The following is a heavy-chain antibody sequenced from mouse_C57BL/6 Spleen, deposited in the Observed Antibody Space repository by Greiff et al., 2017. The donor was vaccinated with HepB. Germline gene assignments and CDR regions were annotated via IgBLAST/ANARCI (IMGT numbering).Heavy chain of an antibody. CDR3: ARHNDYYFDY. Sequence: EVQRVESGGGLVKPGGSLKLSCAASGFTFSSYTMSWVRQTPEKRLEWVATISGGGGNTYYPDSVKGRFTISRDNAKNTLYLQMSSLRSEDTALYYCARHNDYYFDYWGQGTTLTVSS. D-gene: IGHD2-4*01. J-gene: IGHJ2*01. CDR1: GFTFSSYT. CDR2: ISGGGGNT. V-gene: IGHV5-9*01.